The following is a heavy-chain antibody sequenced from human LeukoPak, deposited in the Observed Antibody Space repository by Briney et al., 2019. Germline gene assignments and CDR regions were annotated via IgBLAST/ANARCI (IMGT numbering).Heavy chain of an antibody. Sequence: SETLSLTCTVSGGSIRSYYWSWIRQPPGKGLEWIAYIYYSGSTNYNPSLKSRVTISVDTSKNQFSLKLSSVTAADTAVYYCARETSQKGAHYMDVWGKGTTVTISS. D-gene: IGHD3-16*01. J-gene: IGHJ6*03. CDR2: IYYSGST. CDR1: GGSIRSYY. CDR3: ARETSQKGAHYMDV. V-gene: IGHV4-59*01.